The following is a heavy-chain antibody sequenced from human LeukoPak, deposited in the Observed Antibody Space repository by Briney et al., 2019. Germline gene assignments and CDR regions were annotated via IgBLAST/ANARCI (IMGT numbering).Heavy chain of an antibody. J-gene: IGHJ5*02. D-gene: IGHD3-10*01. V-gene: IGHV4-34*01. CDR1: GGSISDYY. Sequence: SETLSLTCAFYGGSISDYYWSWIRQPPGKGLEWIGEIYHSGSTDYNPSLKSRVTISVDTSKNQFSLKLSSVTAADTAVYYCARDGKRYYGSGSYSWFDPWGQGTLVTVSS. CDR2: IYHSGST. CDR3: ARDGKRYYGSGSYSWFDP.